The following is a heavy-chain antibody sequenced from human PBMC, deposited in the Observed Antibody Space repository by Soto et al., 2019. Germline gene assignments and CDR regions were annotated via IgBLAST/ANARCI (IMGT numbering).Heavy chain of an antibody. J-gene: IGHJ4*02. V-gene: IGHV3-30*18. Sequence: PGGSLRLSCAASGFTFSSYGMLWVRQAPGKGLEWVAVISYDGSNKYYADSVKGRFTISRDNSKNTLYLQMNSLRAEDTAVYYWAKGYSNLASPFDYWGQGTLVTVSS. CDR2: ISYDGSNK. D-gene: IGHD4-4*01. CDR1: GFTFSSYG. CDR3: AKGYSNLASPFDY.